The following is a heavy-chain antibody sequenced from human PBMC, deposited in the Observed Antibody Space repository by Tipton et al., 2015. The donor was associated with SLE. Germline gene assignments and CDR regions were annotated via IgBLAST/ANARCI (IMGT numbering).Heavy chain of an antibody. D-gene: IGHD1-26*01. CDR2: IKQDGSEK. CDR3: ARRLSGSYPLDV. Sequence: LSLTCAASGFTFSSYSMSWVRQAPGKGLEWVANIKQDGSEKYYVDSVKGRFTISRDNAKNSPYLQMNSLRAEDTAVYYCARRLSGSYPLDVWGQGTTVTVSS. J-gene: IGHJ6*02. CDR1: GFTFSSYS. V-gene: IGHV3-7*05.